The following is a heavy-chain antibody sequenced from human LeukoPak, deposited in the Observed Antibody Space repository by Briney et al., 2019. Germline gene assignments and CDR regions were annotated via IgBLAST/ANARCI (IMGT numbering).Heavy chain of an antibody. D-gene: IGHD6-6*01. CDR2: IYSGGST. CDR1: GFTFSSNY. CDR3: ARDQVRGSSSSYS. J-gene: IGHJ4*01. V-gene: IGHV3-53*01. Sequence: AGGSLRLSCAASGFTFSSNYMSWVRQAPGKGLEWVSVIYSGGSTYYADSVKGRFTISRDNSKNTLYLQMNSLRAEDTAVYYCARDQVRGSSSSYSWGHGTLVTVSS.